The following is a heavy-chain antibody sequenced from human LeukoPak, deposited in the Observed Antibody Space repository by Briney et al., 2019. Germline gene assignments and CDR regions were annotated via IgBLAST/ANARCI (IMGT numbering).Heavy chain of an antibody. CDR3: AKGITYNFANWGSAEFDY. D-gene: IGHD7-27*01. CDR2: ITGGGDST. Sequence: QSGGSLRLSCAASGFSFSSYTMTWVRQAPGKGLEWVSAITGGGDSTYYTDSVKGRFTISRDNSKNTLYLQMNSLRAEDTAVYYCAKGITYNFANWGSAEFDYWGQGTLVTVSS. J-gene: IGHJ4*02. V-gene: IGHV3-23*01. CDR1: GFSFSSYT.